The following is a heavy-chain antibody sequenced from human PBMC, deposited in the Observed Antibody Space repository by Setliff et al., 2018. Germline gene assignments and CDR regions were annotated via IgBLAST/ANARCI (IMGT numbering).Heavy chain of an antibody. CDR3: ARGKDYSDGSGYPIFQH. CDR2: ISSSGYTI. V-gene: IGHV3-11*04. D-gene: IGHD3-22*01. J-gene: IGHJ1*01. Sequence: PGGSLRLSCEASGFTLDDYYMTWIRQAPGKGLEWISYISSSGYTIYYANSVKGRFSISRDDALNSLFLEMNSLRVVDTAIYYCARGKDYSDGSGYPIFQHWGQGTPVTVS. CDR1: GFTLDDYY.